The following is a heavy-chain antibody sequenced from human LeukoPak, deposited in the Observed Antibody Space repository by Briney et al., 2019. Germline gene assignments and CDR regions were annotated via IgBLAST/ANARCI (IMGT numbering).Heavy chain of an antibody. J-gene: IGHJ4*02. D-gene: IGHD5-24*01. CDR2: IYPDESDT. CDR3: ARLDRHGYNLIDY. Sequence: GESLKISCKGSGYSFSNYWIGWVRQMPGKGLEWMGIIYPDESDTRYSPSFQGQVTISADKSISTAYLQWSSLKVSDTAMYFCARLDRHGYNLIDYWGQGTLVTVSS. V-gene: IGHV5-51*01. CDR1: GYSFSNYW.